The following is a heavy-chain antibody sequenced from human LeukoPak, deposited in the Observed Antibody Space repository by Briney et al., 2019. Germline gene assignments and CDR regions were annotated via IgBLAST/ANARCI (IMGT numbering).Heavy chain of an antibody. D-gene: IGHD3-3*01. CDR2: ISGSGGST. CDR3: AKGNDFWSVGSPPDN. Sequence: PGGSLRLSCAASGFTFSSYAMSWVRQAPVKGLEWVSAISGSGGSTYYADSVKGRFTISRDNSKNTLYLQMNSLRAEDTAVYYCAKGNDFWSVGSPPDNWGQGTLVTVSS. CDR1: GFTFSSYA. J-gene: IGHJ4*02. V-gene: IGHV3-23*01.